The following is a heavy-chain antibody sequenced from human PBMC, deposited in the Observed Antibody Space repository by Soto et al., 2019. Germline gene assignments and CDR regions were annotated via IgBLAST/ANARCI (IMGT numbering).Heavy chain of an antibody. V-gene: IGHV1-69*13. D-gene: IGHD2-21*01. CDR1: GGTVWIYA. CDR2: IIPIFGTA. J-gene: IGHJ6*02. Sequence: TSVEVSCEACGGTVWIYAVSGVRQAPGQGLEWMGGIIPIFGTANYAQKFQGRVTITADESTSTAYMELSSLRSEDTAVYYCARPETDLGFPYRMDVWGPGPTVTVS. CDR3: ARPETDLGFPYRMDV.